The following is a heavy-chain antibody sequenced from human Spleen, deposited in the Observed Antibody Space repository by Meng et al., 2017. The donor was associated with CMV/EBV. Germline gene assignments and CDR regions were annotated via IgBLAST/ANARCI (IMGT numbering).Heavy chain of an antibody. Sequence: KASGYTFTSYAMHWVRQAPGQRLEWMGWINAGNGNTKYSQKFQGRVTITRDTSASTAYMELSSLRSEDTAVYYCARWSSSWLATLGDYWGQGTLVTVSS. J-gene: IGHJ4*02. V-gene: IGHV1-3*01. D-gene: IGHD6-19*01. CDR3: ARWSSSWLATLGDY. CDR1: GYTFTSYA. CDR2: INAGNGNT.